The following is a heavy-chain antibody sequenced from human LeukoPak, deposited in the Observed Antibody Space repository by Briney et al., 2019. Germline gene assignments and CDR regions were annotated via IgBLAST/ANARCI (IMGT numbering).Heavy chain of an antibody. D-gene: IGHD6-19*01. CDR2: INWDGGST. CDR3: AMWASSGWYFYY. V-gene: IGHV3-20*04. Sequence: GGSLRLSCAASGSTFEDHGMSWVRQVPGKGLEWVAGINWDGGSTGYADSVKGRFTISRDNAKNSLFLQMNSLRVEDAALYFCAMWASSGWYFYYWGQGTLVTVSS. J-gene: IGHJ4*02. CDR1: GSTFEDHG.